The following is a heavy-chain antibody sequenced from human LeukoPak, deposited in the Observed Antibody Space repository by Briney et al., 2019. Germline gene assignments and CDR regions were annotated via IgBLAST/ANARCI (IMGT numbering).Heavy chain of an antibody. CDR3: ARAGYSYGTGYYFDY. D-gene: IGHD5-18*01. CDR1: GGSISSYY. Sequence: SETLSLTCTVSGGSISSYYWSWIRLPPGKGLEWIGYIYYTGATYYNPFLKSRVTISLDTSKNQFSLKLSSVTAADAAVYYCARAGYSYGTGYYFDYWGQGALVTVSS. V-gene: IGHV4-59*01. J-gene: IGHJ4*02. CDR2: IYYTGAT.